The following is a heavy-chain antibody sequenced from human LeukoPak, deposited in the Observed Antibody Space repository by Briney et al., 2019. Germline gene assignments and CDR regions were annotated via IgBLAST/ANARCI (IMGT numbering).Heavy chain of an antibody. CDR1: GYTFTSYG. CDR3: AREESPLYYYGSGSYYDY. V-gene: IGHV1-69*13. Sequence: SVKVSCKASGYTFTSYGISWVRQAPGQGLEWMGGIIPIFGTANYAQKFQGRVTITADESTSTAYMELSSLRSEDTAVYYCAREESPLYYYGSGSYYDYWGQGTLVTVSS. CDR2: IIPIFGTA. J-gene: IGHJ4*02. D-gene: IGHD3-10*01.